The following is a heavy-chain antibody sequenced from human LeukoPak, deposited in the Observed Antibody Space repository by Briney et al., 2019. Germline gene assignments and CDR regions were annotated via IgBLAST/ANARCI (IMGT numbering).Heavy chain of an antibody. J-gene: IGHJ4*02. CDR2: IYYSGST. V-gene: IGHV4-39*07. Sequence: SETLSLTCTVSGGSISSSSYYWGWIRQPPGKGLEWIGSIYYSGSTYYNPSLKSRVTISVDTSKNQFSLKLSSVTAADTAVYYCARVTFWGGYYTHFDYWGQGTLVTVSS. CDR1: GGSISSSSYY. D-gene: IGHD3-3*01. CDR3: ARVTFWGGYYTHFDY.